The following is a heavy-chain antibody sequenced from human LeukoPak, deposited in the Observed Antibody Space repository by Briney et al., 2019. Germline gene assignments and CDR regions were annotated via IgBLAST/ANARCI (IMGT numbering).Heavy chain of an antibody. Sequence: SVKVSCKASGFTFTSSAMQWVRQARGQRLEWIGWIVVGSGNTNYAQKFQERVTITRDMSTSTAYMELSNLRSEDTAVYYCAAEYNWNYYYGTDVWGQGTTVTVSS. CDR2: IVVGSGNT. D-gene: IGHD1-20*01. V-gene: IGHV1-58*02. CDR3: AAEYNWNYYYGTDV. CDR1: GFTFTSSA. J-gene: IGHJ6*02.